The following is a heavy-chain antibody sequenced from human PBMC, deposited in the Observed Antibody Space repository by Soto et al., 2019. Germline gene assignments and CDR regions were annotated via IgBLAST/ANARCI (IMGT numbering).Heavy chain of an antibody. CDR2: IYYSGST. Sequence: PSDTLSLTCTVSGGSISSGGYYWSWIRQHPGKGLEWIGYIYYSGSTYYNPSLKSRVTISVDTSKNQFSLKLSSVTAADTAVYYCARDQGAAAGRGLVDYYYYGMDVWGQGTTVTVSS. D-gene: IGHD6-13*01. J-gene: IGHJ6*02. CDR1: GGSISSGGYY. CDR3: ARDQGAAAGRGLVDYYYYGMDV. V-gene: IGHV4-31*03.